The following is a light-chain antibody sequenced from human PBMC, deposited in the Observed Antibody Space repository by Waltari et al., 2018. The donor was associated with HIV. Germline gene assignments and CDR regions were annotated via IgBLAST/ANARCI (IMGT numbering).Light chain of an antibody. CDR2: MNN. V-gene: IGLV1-47*01. J-gene: IGLJ2*01. CDR3: AAWDDSLRGHVV. CDR1: RSNIGSNF. Sequence: QSVLTQPPSASATPGQRVTISCSGTRSNIGSNFVFWYQQFPGTAPKLLMYMNNKRFSGVPDRFSGSKSGTSASLAISGLRSEDEAVYYCAAWDDSLRGHVVFGGGTNLTV.